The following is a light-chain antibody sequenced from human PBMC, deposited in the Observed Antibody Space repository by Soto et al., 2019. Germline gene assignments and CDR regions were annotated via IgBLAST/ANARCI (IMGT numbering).Light chain of an antibody. CDR1: QSVSSY. Sequence: EIVLTQSPAALSLYTGERATRSCRASQSVSSYLAWYQQKPGQAPRLLIHDASKRATGVPARFSGSGSGTDFTLTISSLEPEDFAVYYCQPRSNWWTFGQGTKVDIK. J-gene: IGKJ1*01. V-gene: IGKV3-11*01. CDR2: DAS. CDR3: QPRSNWWT.